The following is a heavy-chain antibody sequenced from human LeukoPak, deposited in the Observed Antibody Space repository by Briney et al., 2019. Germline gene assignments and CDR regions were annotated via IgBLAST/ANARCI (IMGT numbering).Heavy chain of an antibody. D-gene: IGHD4-23*01. CDR1: GGSISSYY. CDR2: IYYSGST. V-gene: IGHV4-59*01. Sequence: ETLSLTCTVSGGSISSYYWSWIRQPPGKGLEWIGYIYYSGSTNYNPSLKSRVTISVDTSKNQFSLKLSSVTAADTAVYYCAGGNRGAFDIWGQGTMVTVSS. CDR3: AGGNRGAFDI. J-gene: IGHJ3*02.